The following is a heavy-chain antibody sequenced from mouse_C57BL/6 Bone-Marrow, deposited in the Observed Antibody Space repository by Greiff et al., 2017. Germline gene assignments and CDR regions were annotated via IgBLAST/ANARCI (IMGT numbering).Heavy chain of an antibody. CDR3: ARLDGNYLAWFAY. J-gene: IGHJ3*01. CDR1: GYTFPSYG. V-gene: IGHV1-81*01. D-gene: IGHD2-1*01. Sequence: VQLQQSGAELARPGASVKLSCKASGYTFPSYGISWVKQRTGQGLEWIGEIYPRSGNTYYNEKFKGKATLTADKSSSTAYMELRILTSEDSAVYFCARLDGNYLAWFAYWGQGTLVTVSA. CDR2: IYPRSGNT.